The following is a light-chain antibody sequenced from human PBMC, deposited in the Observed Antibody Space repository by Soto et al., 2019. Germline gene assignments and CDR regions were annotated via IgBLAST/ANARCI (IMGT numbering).Light chain of an antibody. Sequence: EIVLTQSPGTLSFSPGERATLSCRASQTFSSSFFAWYQQKPGQAPRLLIYGASTRATGIPDRFSGSASGTDFTLTISRLEPEDFAVYFCHQFASSLTFGQGTKVEIK. V-gene: IGKV3-20*01. CDR2: GAS. CDR3: HQFASSLT. J-gene: IGKJ1*01. CDR1: QTFSSSF.